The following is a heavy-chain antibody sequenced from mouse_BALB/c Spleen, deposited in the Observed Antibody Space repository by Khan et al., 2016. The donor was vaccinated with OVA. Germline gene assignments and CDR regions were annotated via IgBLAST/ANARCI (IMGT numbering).Heavy chain of an antibody. Sequence: EVELVESGGGLVKPGGSRKLSCAASGFTFSNFEMHWVRQSPEKGLEWVADISSGGSNTYYVDTVKGRFTISRDNSKNTLFLQMTSLRSEDTAMDYDARAGGNCHWYFDGWGAGTSVTVSS. CDR3: ARAGGNCHWYFDG. J-gene: IGHJ1*01. CDR1: GFTFSNFE. V-gene: IGHV5-17*02. D-gene: IGHD2-1*01. CDR2: ISSGGSNT.